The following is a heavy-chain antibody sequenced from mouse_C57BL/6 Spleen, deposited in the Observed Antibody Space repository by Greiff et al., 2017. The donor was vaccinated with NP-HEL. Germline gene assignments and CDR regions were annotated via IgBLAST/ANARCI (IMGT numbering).Heavy chain of an antibody. V-gene: IGHV5-17*01. D-gene: IGHD1-1*01. Sequence: EVQRVESGGGLVKPGGSLKLSCAASGFTFSHYGMHWVRQAPEKGLEWVAYISSGSSTIYYADTVKARFTISRDNAKNTLFLQMTSLRSEDTAMYYCARDGHYYGSSPFDYWGQGTTLTVSS. CDR1: GFTFSHYG. J-gene: IGHJ2*01. CDR2: ISSGSSTI. CDR3: ARDGHYYGSSPFDY.